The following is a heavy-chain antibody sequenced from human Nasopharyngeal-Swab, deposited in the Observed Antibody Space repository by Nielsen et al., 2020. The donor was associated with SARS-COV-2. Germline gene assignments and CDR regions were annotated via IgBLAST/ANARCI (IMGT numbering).Heavy chain of an antibody. Sequence: GRQAPGKGLEWVSVIYYGGDITYYADSVKGRFTTSRDNSKNTVHLQMNSLRADDTAIYYCAKNRDSVAGTPDDAFDIWGQGTMVTVSS. CDR2: IYYGGDIT. V-gene: IGHV3-23*03. J-gene: IGHJ3*02. CDR3: AKNRDSVAGTPDDAFDI. D-gene: IGHD6-19*01.